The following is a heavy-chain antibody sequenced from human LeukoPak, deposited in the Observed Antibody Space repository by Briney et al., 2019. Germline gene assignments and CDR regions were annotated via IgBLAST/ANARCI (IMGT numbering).Heavy chain of an antibody. CDR1: GYTLTSYY. D-gene: IGHD6-13*01. CDR2: INPSGGST. CDR3: ARGPSSFSSSWYSWFDP. V-gene: IGHV1-46*01. J-gene: IGHJ5*02. Sequence: ASVKVSCKASGYTLTSYYMHWVRQAPGQGLEWMGIINPSGGSTTYAQKFQGRVAMTRDTSTSTVYMELSSLRSEDTAVYYCARGPSSFSSSWYSWFDPWGQGTQVTVPS.